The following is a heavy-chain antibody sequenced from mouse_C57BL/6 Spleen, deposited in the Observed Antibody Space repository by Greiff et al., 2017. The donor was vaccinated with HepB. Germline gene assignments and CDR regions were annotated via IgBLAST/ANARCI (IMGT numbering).Heavy chain of an antibody. J-gene: IGHJ2*01. D-gene: IGHD1-1*01. CDR3: ARDYYYGSSGGYYFDY. CDR1: GYTFTDYY. CDR2: INPNNGGT. Sequence: VQLQQSGPELVKPGASVKISCKASGYTFTDYYMNWVKQSHGKSLEWIGDINPNNGGTSYNQKFKGKATLTVDKSSSTAYMELRSLTSEDSAVYYCARDYYYGSSGGYYFDYWGQGTTLTVSS. V-gene: IGHV1-26*01.